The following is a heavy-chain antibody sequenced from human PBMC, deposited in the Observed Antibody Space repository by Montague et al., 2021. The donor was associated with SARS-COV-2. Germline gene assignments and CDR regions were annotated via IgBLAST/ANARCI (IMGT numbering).Heavy chain of an antibody. J-gene: IGHJ4*02. CDR3: AREGFTGKYVEY. CDR2: ISSSGSTT. V-gene: IGHV3-48*03. Sequence: SLRLSCAGSGFTFSNYEMNWVRQAPGKGPEWISDISSSGSTTYYIDSVKGRFTISRDNAKNSLYLQMNSLRAEDTAVYYCAREGFTGKYVEYWGQGTLVTVSS. CDR1: GFTFSNYE. D-gene: IGHD2-8*02.